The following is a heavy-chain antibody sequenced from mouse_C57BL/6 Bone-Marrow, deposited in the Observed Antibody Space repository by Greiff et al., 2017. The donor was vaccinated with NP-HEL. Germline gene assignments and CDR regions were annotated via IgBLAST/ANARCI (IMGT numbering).Heavy chain of an antibody. CDR3: AREGVYYGYPYAMDY. CDR1: GYTFTSYW. J-gene: IGHJ4*01. CDR2: IDPSDSYT. D-gene: IGHD2-2*01. Sequence: QVQLQQPGAELVMPGASVKLSCKASGYTFTSYWMHWVKQRPGQGLEWIGEIDPSDSYTNYKQKFKGKSTLTVDKSSSSAYMPLSSLTSEDSAVYYCAREGVYYGYPYAMDYWGQGTSVTVSS. V-gene: IGHV1-69*01.